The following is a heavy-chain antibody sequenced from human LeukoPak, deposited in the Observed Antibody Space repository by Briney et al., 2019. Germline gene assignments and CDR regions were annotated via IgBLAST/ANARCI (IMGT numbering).Heavy chain of an antibody. CDR3: ARRCYRKKAIDY. CDR2: IYFTGST. CDR1: GGSISSYY. D-gene: IGHD2-15*01. J-gene: IGHJ4*02. V-gene: IGHV4-59*12. Sequence: SETLSLTCTVSGGSISSYYWSWIRQPPGKRLEWIGYIYFTGSTNCNPSLESRVTISVDTSKNQFSLKLSSVTAADTAVYYCARRCYRKKAIDYWGQGTLVTVSS.